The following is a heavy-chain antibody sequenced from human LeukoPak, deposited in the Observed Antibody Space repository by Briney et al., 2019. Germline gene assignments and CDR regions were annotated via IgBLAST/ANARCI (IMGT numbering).Heavy chain of an antibody. CDR2: IYPGGSDT. V-gene: IGHV5-51*01. J-gene: IGHJ4*02. CDR3: ARLPSSGYPPSLWPFDY. CDR1: GYSFTIYW. Sequence: GESLKISCRGSGYSFTIYWIAWVRQMPGKGLEWMGIIYPGGSDTSYSPSFQGQVTISADKSISTAYLQWSSLKASDTAMYYCARLPSSGYPPSLWPFDYWGQGTLVTASS. D-gene: IGHD3-22*01.